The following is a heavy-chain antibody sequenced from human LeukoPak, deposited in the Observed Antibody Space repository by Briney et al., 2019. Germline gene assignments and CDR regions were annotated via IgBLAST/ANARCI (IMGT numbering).Heavy chain of an antibody. CDR2: IWYDGSNK. Sequence: PGGSLRLSCAASGFTFSSYGMHWVRQAPGKGLEWVAVIWYDGSNKYYADSVKGRFTISRDDSKNTLYLQMNSLRTEDTAVYYCARKSGYCGGGSCSPFDYWGQGTLVTVSS. CDR1: GFTFSSYG. D-gene: IGHD2-15*01. J-gene: IGHJ4*02. V-gene: IGHV3-30*19. CDR3: ARKSGYCGGGSCSPFDY.